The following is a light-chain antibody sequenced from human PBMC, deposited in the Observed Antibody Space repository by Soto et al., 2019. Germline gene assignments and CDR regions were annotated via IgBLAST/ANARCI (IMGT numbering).Light chain of an antibody. CDR3: CSYEGSGNNV. Sequence: QSALTQPASVSGSPGQSITISCTGTSSNVGNFNVVSWYQQHPGKAPKVIIYDVSERPSGVSHRFSGSKSGNTASLTISGLQAEDEADYSCCSYEGSGNNVLGHGTKSPS. V-gene: IGLV2-23*02. CDR2: DVS. CDR1: SSNVGNFNV. J-gene: IGLJ1*01.